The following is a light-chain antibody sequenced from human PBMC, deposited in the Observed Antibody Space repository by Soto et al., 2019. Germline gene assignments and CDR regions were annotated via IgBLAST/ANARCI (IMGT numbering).Light chain of an antibody. J-gene: IGKJ3*01. CDR2: AAT. CDR1: QGIGTS. Sequence: DIQMTQSPSSVSASIGDRVTITCRASQGIGTSLAWYQQKPGKAPELLIYAATTVHSGVPSRFSGSGSGTEFTLTISGRQPADLASYFCEQTKSLPFTFGPGSKVHIK. V-gene: IGKV1-12*01. CDR3: EQTKSLPFT.